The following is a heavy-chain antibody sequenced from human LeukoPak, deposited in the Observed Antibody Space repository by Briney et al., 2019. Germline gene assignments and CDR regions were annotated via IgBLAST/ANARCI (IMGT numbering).Heavy chain of an antibody. Sequence: GGSLRLSCAASGFTFSSYAMSWVRQAPGKGLEWVSAISGSGGSTYYADSVKGRFTISRDNSKNTLYLQMNSLRAEDTAVYYCANRYSSSWYSPVGYWGQGTLVTVSS. V-gene: IGHV3-23*01. J-gene: IGHJ4*02. CDR1: GFTFSSYA. D-gene: IGHD6-13*01. CDR3: ANRYSSSWYSPVGY. CDR2: ISGSGGST.